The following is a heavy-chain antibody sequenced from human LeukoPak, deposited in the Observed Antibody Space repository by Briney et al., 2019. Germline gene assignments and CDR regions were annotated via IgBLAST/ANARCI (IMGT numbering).Heavy chain of an antibody. V-gene: IGHV5-51*01. D-gene: IGHD5-18*01. J-gene: IGHJ4*02. CDR3: ARVDTAMVTTLGYFDY. CDR2: IYPGDSDT. Sequence: GESLKISCEGSGYSFTGYWIGWVRQMPGKGLEWMGIIYPGDSDTRYSPSFQGQVTISADKSISTAYLQWSSLKASDTAMYYCARVDTAMVTTLGYFDYWGQGTLVTVSS. CDR1: GYSFTGYW.